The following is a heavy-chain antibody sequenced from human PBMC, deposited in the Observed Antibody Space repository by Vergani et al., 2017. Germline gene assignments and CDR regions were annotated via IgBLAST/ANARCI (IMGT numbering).Heavy chain of an antibody. CDR2: INHSGST. CDR1: GGSFSGYY. Sequence: QVQLQQWGAGLLKPSETLSLTCAVYGGSFSGYYWSWIRQPPGKGLEWIGEINHSGSTNYNPSLKSRVTISVDTSKNQFSLKLSSVTAADTAVYYCAIGVTMIVVVIPHSWFDPWGQGTLVTVSS. CDR3: AIGVTMIVVVIPHSWFDP. V-gene: IGHV4-34*01. D-gene: IGHD3-22*01. J-gene: IGHJ5*02.